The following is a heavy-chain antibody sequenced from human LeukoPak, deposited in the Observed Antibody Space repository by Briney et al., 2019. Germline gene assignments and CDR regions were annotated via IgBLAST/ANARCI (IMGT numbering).Heavy chain of an antibody. J-gene: IGHJ4*02. Sequence: GGSLRLSCAASGFTFSSYSMHWVRQAPGKGLEWVSGISWNSGSIGYADSVKGRFTISRDNAKNSLYLQMNSLRAEDTALYYCAKDIDGYNSEYYFDHWGQGTLVTVSS. V-gene: IGHV3-9*01. CDR2: ISWNSGSI. CDR3: AKDIDGYNSEYYFDH. D-gene: IGHD5-24*01. CDR1: GFTFSSYS.